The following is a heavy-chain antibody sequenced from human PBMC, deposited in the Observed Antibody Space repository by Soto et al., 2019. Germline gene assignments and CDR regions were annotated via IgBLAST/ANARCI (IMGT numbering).Heavy chain of an antibody. D-gene: IGHD5-12*01. CDR2: IYPGDSDT. J-gene: IGHJ4*01. Sequence: PGESLKISCKVSGYSFTNYWIGWVRQMPGKGLEWMGTIYPGDSDTKYSQSFRGQVTISADNSISTAYLQWSSLKASDTAVYYCARPTTASLYFDYWRQGTLVTVSS. V-gene: IGHV5-51*01. CDR3: ARPTTASLYFDY. CDR1: GYSFTNYW.